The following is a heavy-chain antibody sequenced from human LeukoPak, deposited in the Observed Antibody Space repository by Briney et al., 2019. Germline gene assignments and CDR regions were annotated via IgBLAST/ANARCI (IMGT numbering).Heavy chain of an antibody. CDR1: GFTFSSYA. CDR3: AKYNHVESAMAGYYYYGMDV. J-gene: IGHJ6*02. D-gene: IGHD5-18*01. Sequence: GGSLRLSCAASGFTFSSYAMSWVRQAPGKGLEWVSAISGSGSSTYYPASVKGRFTFSNNTTKNTLYLQMNSPTADDTAVYYCAKYNHVESAMAGYYYYGMDVWGQGTTVTVSS. V-gene: IGHV3-23*01. CDR2: ISGSGSST.